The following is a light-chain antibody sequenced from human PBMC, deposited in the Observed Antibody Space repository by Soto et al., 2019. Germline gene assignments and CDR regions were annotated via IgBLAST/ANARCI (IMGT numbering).Light chain of an antibody. J-gene: IGKJ5*01. CDR2: GAS. Sequence: QCAAILSVSAGESATLSGRASQGVSSNLAWYQHKPGQTPRLLIYGASTRATGIPTRFSGSRSGAEFTLTISSLQSEDFAVYYCQHYNNWPVTFGRGTRVDI. CDR1: QGVSSN. CDR3: QHYNNWPVT. V-gene: IGKV3-15*01.